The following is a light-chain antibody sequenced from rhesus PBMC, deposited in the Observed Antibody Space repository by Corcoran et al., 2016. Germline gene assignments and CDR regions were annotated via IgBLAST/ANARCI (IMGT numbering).Light chain of an antibody. CDR3: QQGSNWST. CDR1: QSVSSR. V-gene: IGKV3-17*02. CDR2: GAS. J-gene: IGKJ4*01. Sequence: EIVMTQSPATLSLSPGERATLSCRASQSVSSRLAWYQQKPGQAPRLLIYGASSRGTGIPERFSGSGSGTDFTLTISSLEPEDVAVYFCQQGSNWSTFGGGTKVEIK.